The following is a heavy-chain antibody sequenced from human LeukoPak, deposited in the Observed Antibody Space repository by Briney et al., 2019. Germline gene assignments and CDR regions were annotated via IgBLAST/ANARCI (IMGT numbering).Heavy chain of an antibody. CDR2: MNPNSGNT. Sequence: ASVKVSCKASGHTFTSYDINWVRQATGQGLEWMGWMNPNSGNTGYAQNFQGRLTMTRNTSISTVYMELSSLRSEDTAVYYCARGPRSGDLSLGYWFDPWGQGTLVSVSS. V-gene: IGHV1-8*01. CDR3: ARGPRSGDLSLGYWFDP. CDR1: GHTFTSYD. D-gene: IGHD3-10*02. J-gene: IGHJ5*02.